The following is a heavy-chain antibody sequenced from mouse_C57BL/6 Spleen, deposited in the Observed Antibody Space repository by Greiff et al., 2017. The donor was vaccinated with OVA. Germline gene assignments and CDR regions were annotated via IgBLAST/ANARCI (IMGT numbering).Heavy chain of an antibody. CDR2: IDPENGDT. V-gene: IGHV14-4*01. Sequence: EVQLQQSGAELVRPGASVKLSCTASGFNIKDDYMHWVKQRPEQGLEWIGWIDPENGDTEYASKFQGKATITADTSSNTAYLQLSSLTSEDTAVYYCTEGRGFAYWGQGTLVTVSA. CDR1: GFNIKDDY. J-gene: IGHJ3*01. CDR3: TEGRGFAY.